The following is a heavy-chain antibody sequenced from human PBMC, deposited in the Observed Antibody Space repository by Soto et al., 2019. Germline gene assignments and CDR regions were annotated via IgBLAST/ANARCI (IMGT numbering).Heavy chain of an antibody. CDR3: ASARGDYVVWFDP. CDR2: IYHSGST. J-gene: IGHJ5*02. CDR1: GGSISSSNW. D-gene: IGHD4-17*01. V-gene: IGHV4-4*02. Sequence: PSETLSLTCAVSGGSISSSNWWSWVRQPPGKGLEWIGEIYHSGSTNYNPSLKSRVTISVDKSKNQFSLKLSSVTAADTAVYYCASARGDYVVWFDPWGQGTLVTVSS.